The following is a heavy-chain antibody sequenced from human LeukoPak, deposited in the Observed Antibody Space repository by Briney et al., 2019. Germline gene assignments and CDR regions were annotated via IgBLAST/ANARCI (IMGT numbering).Heavy chain of an antibody. V-gene: IGHV3-30*18. CDR2: ISYDGNHK. J-gene: IGHJ4*02. CDR3: AKGELHFNTCSFDY. Sequence: GGSLRLTCAASGFTFSSGMHWVRQAPGKGLEWVAVISYDGNHKYYGDSVKGRFTISRDNSRNTLYLQMDSLKTEDTAVYYCAKGELHFNTCSFDYWGQGTLVTVSS. CDR1: GFTFSSG. D-gene: IGHD1-26*01.